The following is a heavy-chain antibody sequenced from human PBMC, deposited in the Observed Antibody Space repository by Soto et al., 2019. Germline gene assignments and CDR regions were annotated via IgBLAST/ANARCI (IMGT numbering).Heavy chain of an antibody. V-gene: IGHV4-59*01. D-gene: IGHD3-22*01. CDR2: IYNSGST. J-gene: IGHJ4*02. CDR3: ARVGTHYDSDGYYSPHLDS. CDR1: GGSISSYY. Sequence: QVQLQESGPGLVKPSETLSLTCTVSGGSISSYYWSWIRQPPGKGLEWIGYIYNSGSTNYNPSLKSRVTVSIDPSRNQFSLRLSSMTAADTAVYYFARVGTHYDSDGYYSPHLDSWGQGTLVTVSS.